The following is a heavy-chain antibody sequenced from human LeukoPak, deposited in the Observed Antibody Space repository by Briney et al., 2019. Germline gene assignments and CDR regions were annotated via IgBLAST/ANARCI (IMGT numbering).Heavy chain of an antibody. Sequence: KTSETLSLTCTVSGGSISSYYWSWIRQPPGKGLEWIGYIYYSGSTNYNPFLKSRVTISVDTSKNQFSLKLSSVTAADTAVYYCARLAGDYRVTTFDYWGQGTLVTVSS. CDR2: IYYSGST. CDR1: GGSISSYY. D-gene: IGHD4-17*01. J-gene: IGHJ4*02. CDR3: ARLAGDYRVTTFDY. V-gene: IGHV4-59*08.